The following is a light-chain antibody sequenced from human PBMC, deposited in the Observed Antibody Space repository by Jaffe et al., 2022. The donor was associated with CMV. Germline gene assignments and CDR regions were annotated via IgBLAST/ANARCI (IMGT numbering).Light chain of an antibody. J-gene: IGKJ1*01. V-gene: IGKV3-15*01. Sequence: EIVMTQSPATLSVSPGERATLSCRASQGVSNNLAWYQQKVGQAPRLLMYGASTRATNIPDRFSGSGSGTEFTLTISSLQSEDFAVYYCQQYNNWPRGTFGQGTKVEIK. CDR1: QGVSNN. CDR2: GAS. CDR3: QQYNNWPRGT.